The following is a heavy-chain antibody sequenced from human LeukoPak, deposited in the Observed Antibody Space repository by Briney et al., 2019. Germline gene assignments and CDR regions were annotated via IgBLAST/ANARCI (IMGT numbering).Heavy chain of an antibody. CDR2: ISAYNGNT. Sequence: AASVKLSCKASGYTFTSYGISWVRQAPGQGLELMGWISAYNGNTNYAQKLQGRVTMTTDTSTSTAYMELRSLRSDDTAVYYCARDKSMAYFDYWGQGTLVTVSS. D-gene: IGHD5-24*01. V-gene: IGHV1-18*01. J-gene: IGHJ4*02. CDR3: ARDKSMAYFDY. CDR1: GYTFTSYG.